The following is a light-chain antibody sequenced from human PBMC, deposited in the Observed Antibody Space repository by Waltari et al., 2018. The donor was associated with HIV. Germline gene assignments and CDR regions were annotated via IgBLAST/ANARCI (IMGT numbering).Light chain of an antibody. J-gene: IGKJ1*01. CDR3: QQSYSTPRT. V-gene: IGKV1-39*01. CDR1: QSISSY. Sequence: DIQMTQSPSSLSASVGDRVTITCRASQSISSYLNWYQQKPGLAPKLLIYAVSNLQSGVPSRFSGSGSGTDFTLTISTLQPEDFATYYCQQSYSTPRTFGQGTKVEFK. CDR2: AVS.